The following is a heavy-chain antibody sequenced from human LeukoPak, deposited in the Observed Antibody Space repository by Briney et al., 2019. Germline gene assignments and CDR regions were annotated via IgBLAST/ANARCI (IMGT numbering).Heavy chain of an antibody. CDR1: NGSITNYY. CDR2: IYYSGST. J-gene: IGHJ6*03. CDR3: ASGGRADRSTCFNYMDV. D-gene: IGHD3-16*01. V-gene: IGHV4-59*08. Sequence: PSETLSLTCTVSNGSITNYYWTWIRQPPGKGLEWIGYIYYSGSTNYNPSLKSRVTISVDTSKNQFSLKLSSMTAADTAVYYCASGGRADRSTCFNYMDVWGKGTTVTVSS.